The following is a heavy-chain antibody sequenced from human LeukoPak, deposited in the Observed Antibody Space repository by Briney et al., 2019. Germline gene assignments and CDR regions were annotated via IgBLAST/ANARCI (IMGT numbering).Heavy chain of an antibody. D-gene: IGHD6-13*01. J-gene: IGHJ4*02. Sequence: GGSLRLSCAVSGFTFDDYTMHWVRQAPGKGLEWVSLISWDGGSTYYADSVKGRFTISRDNSKNTLYLQMNSLRAEDTAVYYCARDSGYSSSWAFDYWGQGTLVTVSS. CDR1: GFTFDDYT. V-gene: IGHV3-43*01. CDR2: ISWDGGST. CDR3: ARDSGYSSSWAFDY.